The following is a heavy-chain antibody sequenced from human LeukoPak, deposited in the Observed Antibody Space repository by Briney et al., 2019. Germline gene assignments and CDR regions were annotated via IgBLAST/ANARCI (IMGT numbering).Heavy chain of an antibody. D-gene: IGHD3-10*01. CDR3: ARGSVLLWFGELLTSPGYFDY. Sequence: GGSLRLSCAASGFTFDDYGMSWVRQAPGKGLEWVSGITWNGGSTGYADSVKGRFTISRDNAKNSLYLQMNSLRAEDTALYYCARGSVLLWFGELLTSPGYFDYWGQGTLVTVSS. CDR2: ITWNGGST. J-gene: IGHJ4*02. CDR1: GFTFDDYG. V-gene: IGHV3-20*04.